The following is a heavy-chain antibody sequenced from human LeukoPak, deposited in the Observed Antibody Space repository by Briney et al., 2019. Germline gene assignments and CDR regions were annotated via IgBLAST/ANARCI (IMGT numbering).Heavy chain of an antibody. V-gene: IGHV4-30-4*01. CDR1: GGSISSGDYY. J-gene: IGHJ5*02. CDR3: ATWGVVKNWFDP. Sequence: PSETLSLTCTVSGGSISSGDYYWSWIRQPPGKGLEWIGYIYYSGSTYYNPSLKSRVTISVDTSKNQFSLKLSSVTAADTAVYYCATWGVVKNWFDPWGQGTLVTVSS. CDR2: IYYSGST. D-gene: IGHD3-3*01.